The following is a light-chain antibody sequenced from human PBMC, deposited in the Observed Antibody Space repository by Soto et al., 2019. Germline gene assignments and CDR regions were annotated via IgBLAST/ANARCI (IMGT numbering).Light chain of an antibody. CDR1: QSISLY. J-gene: IGKJ1*01. CDR3: QQTYNSPLT. Sequence: KVTQSPSSLSASVGDRVIITCRASQSISLYLNWFQQKPGKAPNLLIYGASSLQSGVPSRFSGSRSGTDFTLTINSLQPEDFAVYYCQQTYNSPLTFGQGTKVDIK. CDR2: GAS. V-gene: IGKV1-39*01.